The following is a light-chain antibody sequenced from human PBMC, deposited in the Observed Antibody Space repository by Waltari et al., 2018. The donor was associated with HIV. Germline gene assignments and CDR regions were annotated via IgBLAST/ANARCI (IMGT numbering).Light chain of an antibody. V-gene: IGLV1-44*01. Sequence: QSVLTQPPSASGTPGQRVTISCSGSSSNIGSNSVNWYQQLPGTAPKLLIYGDDQRPSGFPDRFSGSKSGTSASLAISGPQSEDEAVYFCAAWDDSLNGYVFGAGTKVTVL. J-gene: IGLJ1*01. CDR3: AAWDDSLNGYV. CDR1: SSNIGSNS. CDR2: GDD.